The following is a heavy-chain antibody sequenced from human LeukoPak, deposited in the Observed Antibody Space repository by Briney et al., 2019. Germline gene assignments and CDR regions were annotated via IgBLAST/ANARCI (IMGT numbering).Heavy chain of an antibody. D-gene: IGHD2-2*01. V-gene: IGHV4-34*01. J-gene: IGHJ6*02. CDR1: GGSFSGYY. CDR3: ARGIPYCSSTSCLPATYYYYYGMDV. Sequence: SETLSLTCAVYGGSFSGYYWSWIRQPPGKGLEWIGEINHSGSTNYNPSLKSRVTILVDTSKNQFSLKLSSVTAADTAVYYCARGIPYCSSTSCLPATYYYYYGMDVWGQGTTVTVSS. CDR2: INHSGST.